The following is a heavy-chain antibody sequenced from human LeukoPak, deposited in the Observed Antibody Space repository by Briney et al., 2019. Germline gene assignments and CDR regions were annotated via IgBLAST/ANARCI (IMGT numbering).Heavy chain of an antibody. D-gene: IGHD2-21*01. V-gene: IGHV3-53*01. CDR1: GFTVSGNY. CDR2: FHTDGAT. J-gene: IGHJ4*02. CDR3: ARAKRAGDIFEGFDF. Sequence: GGSLRLSCVVSGFTVSGNYMNWVRQPPGKGPEWVSIFHTDGATFYADSVRGRFTISRDNSKNTLYLQMNSLRAEDTAVYYCARAKRAGDIFEGFDFWGQGTLVTVSS.